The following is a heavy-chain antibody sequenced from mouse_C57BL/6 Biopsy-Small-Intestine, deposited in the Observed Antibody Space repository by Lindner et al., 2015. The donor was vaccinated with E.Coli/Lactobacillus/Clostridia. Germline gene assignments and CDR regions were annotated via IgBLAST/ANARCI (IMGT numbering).Heavy chain of an antibody. D-gene: IGHD1-1*01. Sequence: VQLQESGAELVKPGASVKLSCTASGYTFTEYTIHWVKQRSGQGLEWIGWFYPGSDSINYNEKFKDKATLTADKSSSTVYLELSRLTSEDSAVYFCARHERDGSRYHWYFDVWGTGTTVTVSS. V-gene: IGHV1-62-2*01. CDR2: FYPGSDSI. CDR3: ARHERDGSRYHWYFDV. CDR1: GYTFTEYT. J-gene: IGHJ1*03.